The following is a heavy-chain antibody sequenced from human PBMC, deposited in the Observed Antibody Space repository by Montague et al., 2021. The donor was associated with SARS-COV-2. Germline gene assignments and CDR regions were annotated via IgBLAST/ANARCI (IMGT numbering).Heavy chain of an antibody. CDR3: ARYEGYYDILTGYSTTYGYYGMDV. V-gene: IGHV4-31*03. CDR1: GGSISSGGYY. CDR2: IYYSGRT. D-gene: IGHD3-9*01. J-gene: IGHJ6*02. Sequence: TLSLTCTVSGGSISSGGYYWSWIRQHPGKGLEWIGYIYYSGRTYYNPSLKSRVTISVDTSKNQFSLKLSSVTAADTAVYYCARYEGYYDILTGYSTTYGYYGMDVWGQGTTVTVSS.